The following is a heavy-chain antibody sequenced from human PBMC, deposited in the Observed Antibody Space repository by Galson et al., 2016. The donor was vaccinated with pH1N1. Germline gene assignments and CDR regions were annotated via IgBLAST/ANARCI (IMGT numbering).Heavy chain of an antibody. CDR2: INPVFGTT. CDR3: ATFSSSSSWRSLDV. CDR1: GATFNSYG. V-gene: IGHV1-69*13. Sequence: SVKVSCKASGATFNSYGIHWVRQAPGKGLEWMGDINPVFGTTNYAQRFQDRVTITAHDMELGGLRSEDTAIYYCATFSSSSSWRSLDVWGQGTTVTVSS. J-gene: IGHJ3*01. D-gene: IGHD6-6*01.